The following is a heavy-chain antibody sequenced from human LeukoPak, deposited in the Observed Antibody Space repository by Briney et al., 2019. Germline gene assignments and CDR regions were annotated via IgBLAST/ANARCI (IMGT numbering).Heavy chain of an antibody. V-gene: IGHV3-23*01. D-gene: IGHD6-19*01. CDR2: ISGSGGST. CDR3: AKDRAGPYYYYGMDV. Sequence: GGSLRLSCAASGFTFSSYAMSWVRRAPGKGLEWVSAISGSGGSTYYADSVKGRFTISRANSKNTLYLQMNSLRAEDTAVYYCAKDRAGPYYYYGMDVWGQGTTVTVSS. CDR1: GFTFSSYA. J-gene: IGHJ6*02.